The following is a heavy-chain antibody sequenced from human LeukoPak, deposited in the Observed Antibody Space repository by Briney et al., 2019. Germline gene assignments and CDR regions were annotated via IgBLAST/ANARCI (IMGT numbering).Heavy chain of an antibody. V-gene: IGHV4-39*01. CDR2: IYYSGST. D-gene: IGHD2-2*02. Sequence: SETLSLTCTVSGGSISTSSYYWGWIRQPPGKGLEWIGSIYYSGSTYYNPSLKSRVTITVDTSKNQFSLKLSSVTAADTAVYYCARRPLGYCTSTSCYTTYFDYWGQGTLVTVSS. CDR1: GGSISTSSYY. CDR3: ARRPLGYCTSTSCYTTYFDY. J-gene: IGHJ4*02.